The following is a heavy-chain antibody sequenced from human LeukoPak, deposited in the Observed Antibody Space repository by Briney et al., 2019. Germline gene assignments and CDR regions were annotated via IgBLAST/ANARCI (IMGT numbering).Heavy chain of an antibody. CDR2: IRSKAYGGTT. V-gene: IGHV3-49*04. D-gene: IGHD1-1*01. CDR3: ARQDGNSKYYFDY. Sequence: GGSLRLSCTTSGFTFGDYAMTWVRQAPGKGLECVGFIRSKAYGGTTEYAASVKGRFTISRGESESIAYLQMNSLKTEDTAVYYCARQDGNSKYYFDYWGQGTLVTVSS. J-gene: IGHJ4*02. CDR1: GFTFGDYA.